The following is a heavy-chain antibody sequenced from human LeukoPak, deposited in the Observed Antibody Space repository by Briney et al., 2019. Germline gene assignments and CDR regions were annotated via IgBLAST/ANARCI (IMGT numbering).Heavy chain of an antibody. CDR2: MQSTGNS. CDR3: ARDKQHSYGRYFDH. D-gene: IGHD5-18*01. J-gene: IGHJ4*02. CDR1: GDSISTYH. V-gene: IGHV4-59*01. Sequence: PSETVSLTCSVSGDSISTYHWNWIRKSPGKGLERIGYMQSTGNSKYNPSLRSRVTIFVDTSKSQVALILSSVTAADTAVYYCARDKQHSYGRYFDHWGQGALVTVSS.